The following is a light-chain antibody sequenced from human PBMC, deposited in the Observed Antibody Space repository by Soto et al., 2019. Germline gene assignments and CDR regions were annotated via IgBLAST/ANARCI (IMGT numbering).Light chain of an antibody. Sequence: EIVLTQSPGTLSLSPGERAPLSWRASQSVSSNYLAWYQQSPGQAPRLLIYDASSRATGVPDRFSGSGSGTDFTLTISRLEPEDFAVYYCHQYGGSPGTLGQGTKVDIK. CDR3: HQYGGSPGT. CDR2: DAS. V-gene: IGKV3-20*01. CDR1: QSVSSNY. J-gene: IGKJ1*01.